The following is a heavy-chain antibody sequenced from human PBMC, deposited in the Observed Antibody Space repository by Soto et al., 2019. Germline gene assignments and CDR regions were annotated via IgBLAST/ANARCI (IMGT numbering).Heavy chain of an antibody. J-gene: IGHJ5*02. CDR1: GFTFSSYS. V-gene: IGHV3-21*01. Sequence: EVQLVESGGGLVKPGGSLRLSCAASGFTFSSYSINWVRQAPGKGLEWVSSISSSSSYIYYADSVKGRFTISRDNAKNSLYLQMNSPRAEDTAVYYCARDRGYDYSVLGSWGQGTLVTVSS. D-gene: IGHD5-12*01. CDR2: ISSSSSYI. CDR3: ARDRGYDYSVLGS.